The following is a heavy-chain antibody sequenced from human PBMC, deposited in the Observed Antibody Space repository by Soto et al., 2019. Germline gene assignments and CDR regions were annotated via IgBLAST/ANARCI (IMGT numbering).Heavy chain of an antibody. V-gene: IGHV3-7*05. CDR3: ARRDYLAY. CDR1: GFTFSSFW. Sequence: EVQLVESGGGLVQPGGSLRLSCAASGFTFSSFWMYWVRQAPGKGLEWVATIKHDGSEKYYVDSVKGRFTISRDNAKNSLSLHMNSMRDEDTDVYYCARRDYLAYGGQGIPLTVSS. J-gene: IGHJ4*02. CDR2: IKHDGSEK.